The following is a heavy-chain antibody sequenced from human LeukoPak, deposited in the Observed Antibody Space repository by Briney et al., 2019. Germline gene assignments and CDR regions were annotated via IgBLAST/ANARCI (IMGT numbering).Heavy chain of an antibody. CDR1: NYAFTSYG. J-gene: IGHJ4*02. D-gene: IGHD1-1*01. CDR2: VSSYNTNT. Sequence: ASVKVSCNASNYAFTSYGFSWVRQAPGQGLEWMGWVSSYNTNTNYAQKFQGRVTLTTDISTSTTYMELTSLRSDDTAVYYCARDTTPTAAFDFWGQGTLVTVSS. CDR3: ARDTTPTAAFDF. V-gene: IGHV1-18*01.